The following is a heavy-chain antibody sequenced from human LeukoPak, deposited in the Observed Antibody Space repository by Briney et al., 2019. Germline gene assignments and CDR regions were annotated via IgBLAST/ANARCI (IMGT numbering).Heavy chain of an antibody. V-gene: IGHV3-43*01. CDR3: AKDISTVTTGWFDP. CDR2: ISWDGGST. D-gene: IGHD4-17*01. J-gene: IGHJ5*02. Sequence: GGSLRLSCAASGFTFDDYTMHWVRQAPGKGLEWVSLISWDGGSTYYADSVKGRFTISRDNSKNSLYLQMNSLRTEDTALYYCAKDISTVTTGWFDPWGQGTLVTVSS. CDR1: GFTFDDYT.